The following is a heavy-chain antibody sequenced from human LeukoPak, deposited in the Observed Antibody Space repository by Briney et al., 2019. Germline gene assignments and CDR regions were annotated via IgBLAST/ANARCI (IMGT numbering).Heavy chain of an antibody. D-gene: IGHD3-22*01. J-gene: IGHJ5*02. V-gene: IGHV1-8*01. CDR1: GYTFTSYD. CDR2: MNPNSGNT. CDR3: ARDWQTYYYDSSGYYP. Sequence: ASVKVSCKASGYTFTSYDINWVRQATGQGLEWMGWMNPNSGNTGYAQKFQGRVTMTRNTSISTAYMELSSLGSEDTAVYYCARDWQTYYYDSSGYYPWGQGTLVTVSS.